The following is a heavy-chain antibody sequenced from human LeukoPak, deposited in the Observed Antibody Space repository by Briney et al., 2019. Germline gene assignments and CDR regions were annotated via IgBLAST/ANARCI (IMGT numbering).Heavy chain of an antibody. J-gene: IGHJ6*04. CDR3: ASEHEPAYYGMDV. Sequence: EASVKVSCKASGYTFTSYYMHWVRQAPGQGLEWMGIINPSGGSTSYAQKFQGRVTMTRDTSTSTVYMELRSLRSEDTAVYYCASEHEPAYYGMDVWGKGTTVTVSS. CDR2: INPSGGST. V-gene: IGHV1-46*01. D-gene: IGHD6-25*01. CDR1: GYTFTSYY.